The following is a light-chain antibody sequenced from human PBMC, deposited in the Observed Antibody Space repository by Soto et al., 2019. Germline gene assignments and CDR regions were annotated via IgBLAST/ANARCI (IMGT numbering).Light chain of an antibody. CDR2: DAS. CDR3: QQRTNWHT. V-gene: IGKV3-11*01. J-gene: IGKJ3*01. Sequence: EIVLTQSPATLSLSPGERATLSCRASQNVSTYLAWYQQKPGQAPRLLIYDASNRATGIPARFSGSGSGTDFPLTISSLEPEDFAVYYCQQRTNWHTFGPGTKVDIK. CDR1: QNVSTY.